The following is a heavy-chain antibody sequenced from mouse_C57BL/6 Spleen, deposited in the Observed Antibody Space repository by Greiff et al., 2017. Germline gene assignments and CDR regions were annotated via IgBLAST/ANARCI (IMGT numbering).Heavy chain of an antibody. V-gene: IGHV1-50*01. J-gene: IGHJ3*01. CDR1: GYTFTSYW. CDR3: ANGYGSSLLAY. CDR2: IDPSDSYT. D-gene: IGHD1-1*01. Sequence: QVQLQQPGAELVKPGASVKLSCKASGYTFTSYWMQWVKQRPGQGLEWIGEIDPSDSYTNYNQKFKGKATLTVDTSSSTAYMQLSSLTSEDSAVYYCANGYGSSLLAYWGQGTLVTVAA.